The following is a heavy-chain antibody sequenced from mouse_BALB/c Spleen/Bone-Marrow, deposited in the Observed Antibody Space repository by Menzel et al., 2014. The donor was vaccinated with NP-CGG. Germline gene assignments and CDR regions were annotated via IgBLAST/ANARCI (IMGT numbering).Heavy chain of an antibody. D-gene: IGHD1-2*01. V-gene: IGHV4-1*02. CDR3: TRLHYYGYSAY. CDR2: INPDSSTI. CDR1: GFDFSSYW. Sequence: EVMLVESGGGLVQPGGSLKLSCAASGFDFSSYWMSWVRQAPGKGLEWIGEINPDSSTINYTPSLKDKFIISRVNAKNTLYLQKNKVRSEDTALYYCTRLHYYGYSAYWGQGTLVTVST. J-gene: IGHJ3*01.